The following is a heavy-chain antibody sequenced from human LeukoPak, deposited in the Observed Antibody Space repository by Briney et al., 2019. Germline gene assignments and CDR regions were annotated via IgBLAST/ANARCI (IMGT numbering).Heavy chain of an antibody. CDR2: INHSGST. J-gene: IGHJ4*02. Sequence: SETLSHTCTVSGGSISSYYGSWIRQPPGKGLEWIGEINHSGSTNYNPSLKSRVTISVDTSKNQFSLKLSSVTAADTAVYYCASGWYGGFDYWAPGTLVTVSS. V-gene: IGHV4-34*01. CDR3: ASGWYGGFDY. CDR1: GGSISSYY. D-gene: IGHD6-13*01.